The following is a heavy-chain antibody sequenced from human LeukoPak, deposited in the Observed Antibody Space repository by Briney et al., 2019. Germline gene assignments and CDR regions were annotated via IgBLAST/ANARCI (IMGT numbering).Heavy chain of an antibody. J-gene: IGHJ6*02. CDR2: ITYDGYYK. D-gene: IGHD3-10*01. CDR1: GFTLSSYG. Sequence: PGGSLRLSCAASGFTLSSYGMHWVRQAPGKGLEWVAVITYDGYYKYYADSVKGRFTISSDNSKNTLFLQINSLRAEDTAVYYCAKDLKSMVRGACMDAWGQGTTVTVSS. CDR3: AKDLKSMVRGACMDA. V-gene: IGHV3-30*18.